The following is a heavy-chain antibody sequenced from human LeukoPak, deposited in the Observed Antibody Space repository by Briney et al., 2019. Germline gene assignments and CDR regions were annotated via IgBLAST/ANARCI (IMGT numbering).Heavy chain of an antibody. J-gene: IGHJ4*02. CDR2: INSNEDTT. V-gene: IGHV3-64*01. Sequence: GGSLRLSCAASGFIFTTYTMHWVRQAPGKGLEYVSAINSNEDTTYYANSVKGRLTISRDNSKNTLYLQMGPLRAEDMAVYYCVRDGFDYWGQGTLVTVSS. CDR1: GFIFTTYT. CDR3: VRDGFDY.